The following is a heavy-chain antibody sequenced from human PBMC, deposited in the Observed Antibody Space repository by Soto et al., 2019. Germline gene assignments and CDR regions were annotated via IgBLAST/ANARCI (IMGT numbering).Heavy chain of an antibody. D-gene: IGHD2-15*01. Sequence: SETLSLTCAVYGGSFSGYYWSWIRQPPGKGLEWIGEINHSGSTNYNPSLKSRVTITRDTSTSTVYMDLSSLRYEDTAVYYCARGALAGRRDFDCWGQGTLVTVSS. CDR2: INHSGST. J-gene: IGHJ4*02. CDR3: ARGALAGRRDFDC. V-gene: IGHV4-34*01. CDR1: GGSFSGYY.